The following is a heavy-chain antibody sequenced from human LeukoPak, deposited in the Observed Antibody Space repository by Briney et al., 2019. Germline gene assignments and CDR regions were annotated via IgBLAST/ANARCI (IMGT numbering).Heavy chain of an antibody. Sequence: GGSLRLSCAASGFTFSTYGMHWVRQAPGKGLEWVALIWYGGNNKYYADSVKGRFTISRDNSQNTLYLQMNSLRVEDTAVYYCAKDGVGYCTSSSCAGTWFDPWGQGTLVSVSS. D-gene: IGHD2-2*03. CDR2: IWYGGNNK. CDR3: AKDGVGYCTSSSCAGTWFDP. V-gene: IGHV3-33*06. CDR1: GFTFSTYG. J-gene: IGHJ5*02.